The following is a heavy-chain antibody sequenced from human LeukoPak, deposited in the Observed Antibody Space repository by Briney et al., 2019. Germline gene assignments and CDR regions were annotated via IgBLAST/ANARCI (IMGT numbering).Heavy chain of an antibody. CDR1: GYTLTELS. CDR3: ARDLPEGIDSSGWQIFDY. J-gene: IGHJ4*02. CDR2: FDPEDGET. Sequence: GASVKVSCKVSGYTLTELSMHWVRQAPGKGLEWMGGFDPEDGETIYAQKFQGRVTMTEDTSTDTAYMELSSLRSEDTAVYYCARDLPEGIDSSGWQIFDYWGQGTLVTVSS. D-gene: IGHD6-19*01. V-gene: IGHV1-24*01.